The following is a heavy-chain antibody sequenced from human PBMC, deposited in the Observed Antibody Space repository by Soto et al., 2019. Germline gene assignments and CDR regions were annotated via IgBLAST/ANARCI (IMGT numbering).Heavy chain of an antibody. CDR1: GASVSSNNW. CDR3: ARGPPTINALDV. J-gene: IGHJ3*01. CDR2: IYHTGTT. D-gene: IGHD2-2*01. Sequence: QVQLQESGPGLVRPSGTLSLTCDVSGASVSSNNWWTWVRQSPGTGLEWIGEIYHTGTTNYSPSLKSRVTLSVDKSKNQFSLKLTSVTAADTGVFFCARGPPTINALDVWGQGTVVTFSS. V-gene: IGHV4-4*02.